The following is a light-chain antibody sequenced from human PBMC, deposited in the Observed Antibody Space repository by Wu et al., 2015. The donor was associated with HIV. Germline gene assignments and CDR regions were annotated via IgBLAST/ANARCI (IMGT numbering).Light chain of an antibody. V-gene: IGKV1-27*01. CDR1: QDIRKY. Sequence: DIQMTQSPSSLSASVGDRVTISCRASQDIRKYLAWFQQKPGEVPKLLIFAASTLQSGVPSRFSGSGSGTDFTLTISSLQPEDVATYYCQKYNTAPWTFGQGTKVEMK. CDR3: QKYNTAPWT. CDR2: AAS. J-gene: IGKJ1*01.